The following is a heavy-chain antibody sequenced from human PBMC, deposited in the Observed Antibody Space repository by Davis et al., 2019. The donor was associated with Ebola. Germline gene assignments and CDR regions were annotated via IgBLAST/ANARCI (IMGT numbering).Heavy chain of an antibody. Sequence: AASVKVSCKASGYTLVSYYAHWVRQAPGQGLEWMGIINPSGGSTSYAQKFQGRVTMARDTSTSTVYMELSSLRSEDTAVYYCARGGSGWYYFDYWGQGTLVTVSS. CDR1: GYTLVSYY. J-gene: IGHJ4*02. CDR2: INPSGGST. D-gene: IGHD6-19*01. CDR3: ARGGSGWYYFDY. V-gene: IGHV1-46*01.